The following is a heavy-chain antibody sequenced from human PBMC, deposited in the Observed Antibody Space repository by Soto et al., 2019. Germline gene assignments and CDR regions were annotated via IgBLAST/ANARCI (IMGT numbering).Heavy chain of an antibody. CDR3: ATSPYYDDSSCCPQVGFDI. CDR1: GGSISSSSYY. Sequence: QLQLQESGPGLVKPSETLSLTCTVSGGSISSSSYYWGWIRQPPGKGLEWIGSIYYSGSTYYNPSHNSLVTISVDTSKNQFSLKLSSVTAADTAVYYGATSPYYDDSSCCPQVGFDIWGQGAMVTVSS. CDR2: IYYSGST. J-gene: IGHJ3*02. V-gene: IGHV4-39*01. D-gene: IGHD3-22*01.